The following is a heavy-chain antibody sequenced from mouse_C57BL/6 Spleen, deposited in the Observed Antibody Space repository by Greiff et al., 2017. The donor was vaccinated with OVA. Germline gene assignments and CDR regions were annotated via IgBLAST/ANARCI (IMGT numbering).Heavy chain of an antibody. CDR2: IRNKANGYTK. V-gene: IGHV7-3*01. CDR3: ARYRGGYYDYAMDY. J-gene: IGHJ4*01. Sequence: EVMLVESGGGLVQPGGSLSLSCAASGFTFPDYYMSWVRQPPGKALEWLGFIRNKANGYTKEYSASVKGRFTISRDNSQILLYLKMNALRAEDSATYYFARYRGGYYDYAMDYWGQGTSVTVSS. D-gene: IGHD2-3*01. CDR1: GFTFPDYY.